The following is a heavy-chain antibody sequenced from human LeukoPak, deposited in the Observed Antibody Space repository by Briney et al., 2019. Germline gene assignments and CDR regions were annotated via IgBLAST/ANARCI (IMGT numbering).Heavy chain of an antibody. V-gene: IGHV1-8*01. CDR2: MNPNSGNT. Sequence: ASVKVSCKASGYTFTSYDINWVRQATGQGLEWMGWMNPNSGNTGYAQKFQGRVTMTRNTSISTAYMELSSLRSEDTAVYYCARGFPKQWLVTDDYWGQGTLVTVSS. D-gene: IGHD6-19*01. J-gene: IGHJ4*02. CDR1: GYTFTSYD. CDR3: ARGFPKQWLVTDDY.